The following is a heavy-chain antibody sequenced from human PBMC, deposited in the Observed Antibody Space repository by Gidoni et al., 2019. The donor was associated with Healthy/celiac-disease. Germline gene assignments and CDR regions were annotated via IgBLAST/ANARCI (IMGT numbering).Heavy chain of an antibody. CDR1: GFTFSYYG. V-gene: IGHV3-33*01. Sequence: QVQLVESGGGVVQPGRSLRLSCAASGFTFSYYGMHWVRQAPGKGLECVAVIWCDVSNKFYADSVKGRFTISRDHSKNTLYVQMNSLRVEDTAVYYCARDRGDSSGWYDAFDIWGQGTMVTVSS. J-gene: IGHJ3*02. D-gene: IGHD6-19*01. CDR2: IWCDVSNK. CDR3: ARDRGDSSGWYDAFDI.